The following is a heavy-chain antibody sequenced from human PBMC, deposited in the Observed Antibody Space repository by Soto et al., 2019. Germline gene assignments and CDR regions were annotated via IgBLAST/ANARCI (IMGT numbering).Heavy chain of an antibody. CDR1: GGTFSSSA. CDR3: AAGGSDFYDFLTGYYNPPYYYYGMDV. J-gene: IGHJ6*02. Sequence: SVKVSCKASGGTFSSSAVQWVRQARGQRLEWIGWIVVGSGNTNYAQKFQERVTITRDMSTSTAYMELSSLRSEDTAVYYCAAGGSDFYDFLTGYYNPPYYYYGMDVWGQGTTVTVSS. D-gene: IGHD3-9*01. V-gene: IGHV1-58*01. CDR2: IVVGSGNT.